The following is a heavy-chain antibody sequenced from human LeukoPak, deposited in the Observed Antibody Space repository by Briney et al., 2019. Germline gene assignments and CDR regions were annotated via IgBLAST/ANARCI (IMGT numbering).Heavy chain of an antibody. CDR2: ISAYNGNT. CDR1: GYTFTSYG. V-gene: IGHV1-18*04. D-gene: IGHD4-17*01. Sequence: ASVKVSCKASGYTFTSYGISWVRQAPGQGLEWMGWISAYNGNTNYAQKLQGRVTMTTDTSTSTAYMELRSLRSDDTAVYYFARDDRPSVKHGDWADYWGQGTLVTVSS. CDR3: ARDDRPSVKHGDWADY. J-gene: IGHJ4*02.